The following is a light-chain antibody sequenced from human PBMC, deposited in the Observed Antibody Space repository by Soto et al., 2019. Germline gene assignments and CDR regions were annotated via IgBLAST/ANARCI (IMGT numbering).Light chain of an antibody. V-gene: IGKV1-5*01. J-gene: IGKJ1*01. Sequence: DIQMTHSPSTLSASVGDRVTITCRASQSISSWLAWYQQKAGKAPKLLIYDASGLESGVPSRFSGSGSGTEFTLTISCLQPDDFATYYCQQYNNYSPETFGQGTKV. CDR1: QSISSW. CDR3: QQYNNYSPET. CDR2: DAS.